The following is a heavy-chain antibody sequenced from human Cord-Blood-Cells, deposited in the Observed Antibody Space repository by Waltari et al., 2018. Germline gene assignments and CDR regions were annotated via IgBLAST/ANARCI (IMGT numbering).Heavy chain of an antibody. CDR3: AREGGGEYFDY. CDR2: ISYDGSNK. J-gene: IGHJ4*02. V-gene: IGHV3-30-3*01. CDR1: GFTFSSYA. Sequence: QVQLVESGGGVVQPGRSLRLSCAASGFTFSSYAMHWVRQDPGKGLEWVAVISYDGSNKYYADSVKGRFTISRDNSKNTLYLQMNSLRAEDTAVYYCAREGGGEYFDYWGQGTLVTVSS. D-gene: IGHD3-16*01.